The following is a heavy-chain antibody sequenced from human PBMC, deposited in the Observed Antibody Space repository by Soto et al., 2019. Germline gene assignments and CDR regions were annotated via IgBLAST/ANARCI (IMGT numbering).Heavy chain of an antibody. Sequence: GSLRLSCVASGFPFSSYKMHWVRQAPGKGLEWVAVILYDGNNKYDADSVEGRFTISRDNSKNTLYLQMNSLRVEDTAVYYCTREGNALDVCRQGTSDTVSS. CDR3: TREGNALDV. V-gene: IGHV3-30-3*01. CDR2: ILYDGNNK. CDR1: GFPFSSYK. J-gene: IGHJ6*02.